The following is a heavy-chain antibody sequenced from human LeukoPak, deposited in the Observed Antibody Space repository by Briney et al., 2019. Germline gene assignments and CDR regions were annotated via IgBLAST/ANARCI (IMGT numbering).Heavy chain of an antibody. V-gene: IGHV3-30-3*01. CDR3: ARGHYSSSWDFDY. Sequence: PGGSLRLSCAASGFTFSSYAMHWVRQAPGKGLEWGAVISYDGSNKYYADSVKGRFTNSRDNSKNTLYLQMNSLRAEDTAVYYCARGHYSSSWDFDYWGQGTLVTVSS. D-gene: IGHD6-13*01. CDR2: ISYDGSNK. CDR1: GFTFSSYA. J-gene: IGHJ4*02.